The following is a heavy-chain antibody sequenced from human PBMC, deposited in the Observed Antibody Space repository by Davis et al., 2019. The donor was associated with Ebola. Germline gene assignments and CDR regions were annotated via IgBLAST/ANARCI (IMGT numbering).Heavy chain of an antibody. V-gene: IGHV3-33*01. CDR3: AMTYPDHDAFDI. CDR1: GFTFSNYG. D-gene: IGHD1-14*01. J-gene: IGHJ3*02. CDR2: IWYDGSNK. Sequence: GESLKISCAASGFTFSNYGMHWVRQAPGKGLAWVAVIWYDGSNKYYADSVKGRFNISRDNSKNTLYLQMNSLRAEDSAVYYCAMTYPDHDAFDIWGQGTMVTVSS.